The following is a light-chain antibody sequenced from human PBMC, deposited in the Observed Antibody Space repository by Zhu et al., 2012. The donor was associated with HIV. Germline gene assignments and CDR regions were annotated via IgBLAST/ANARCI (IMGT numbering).Light chain of an antibody. V-gene: IGKV3-11*01. J-gene: IGKJ4*01. Sequence: EIELTQSPAILSLSPGDTATLSCRASQSVSKHLAWYQHRPGQAPRLLIYDASKRATGIPARFSGSGSGTDFTLTISSLEPEDFAIYYCQQRSFGGGTRVE. CDR3: QQRS. CDR1: QSVSKH. CDR2: DAS.